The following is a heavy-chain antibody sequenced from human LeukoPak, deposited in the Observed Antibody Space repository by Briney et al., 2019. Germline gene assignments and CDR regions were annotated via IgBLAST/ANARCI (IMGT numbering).Heavy chain of an antibody. J-gene: IGHJ5*02. CDR1: GFTFSDYY. CDR2: ISYDGSNK. Sequence: GGSLRLSCAASGFTFSDYYMSWIRQAPGKGLEWVAVISYDGSNKYYADSVKGRFTISRDNSKNTLYLQMSSLRAEDTAVYYCAKDRGYDFWSGYPGGPWGQGTLVTVSS. V-gene: IGHV3-30*18. CDR3: AKDRGYDFWSGYPGGP. D-gene: IGHD3-3*01.